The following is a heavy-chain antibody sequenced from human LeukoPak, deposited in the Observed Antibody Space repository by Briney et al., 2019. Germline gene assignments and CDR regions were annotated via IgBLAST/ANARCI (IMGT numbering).Heavy chain of an antibody. V-gene: IGHV4-39*01. J-gene: IGHJ4*02. CDR2: IYYSGST. Sequence: PSETLSLTCTVSGGSISSSSYYWGWIRQPPGKGLEWIGSIYYSGSTYYNPSLKSQVTISVDTSKNQFSLKLSSVTAADTAVYYCARQKPRQYSYGPYFDYWGQGTLVTVSS. CDR1: GGSISSSSYY. CDR3: ARQKPRQYSYGPYFDY. D-gene: IGHD5-18*01.